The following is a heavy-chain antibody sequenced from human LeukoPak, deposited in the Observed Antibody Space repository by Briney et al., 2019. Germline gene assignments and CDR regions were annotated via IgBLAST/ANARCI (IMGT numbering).Heavy chain of an antibody. D-gene: IGHD3-10*01. CDR2: INSDTSTM. V-gene: IGHV3-48*02. J-gene: IGHJ3*02. Sequence: GGSLRLSCEASGFTFSSYSMNWVRQAPGKGLEWVLTINSDTSTMDYADSVKSLFSISRDRAKNLLFLQMNSLRDEDTAVYYCARDNLWAFDIWGQGTMVTVSS. CDR1: GFTFSSYS. CDR3: ARDNLWAFDI.